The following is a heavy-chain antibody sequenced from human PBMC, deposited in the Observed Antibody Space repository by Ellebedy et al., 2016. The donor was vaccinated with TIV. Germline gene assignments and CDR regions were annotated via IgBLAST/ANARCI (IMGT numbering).Heavy chain of an antibody. D-gene: IGHD6-13*01. CDR3: ARGGSSWYIDFDY. J-gene: IGHJ4*02. Sequence: ASVKVSCKASGYTFTGYYMHWVRQAPGQGLEWMGWINPNSGGTNYAQKFQGRVNMTRDTSISTAYMELSRLRSDNTAVYYCARGGSSWYIDFDYWGQGTLVTVSS. CDR2: INPNSGGT. V-gene: IGHV1-2*02. CDR1: GYTFTGYY.